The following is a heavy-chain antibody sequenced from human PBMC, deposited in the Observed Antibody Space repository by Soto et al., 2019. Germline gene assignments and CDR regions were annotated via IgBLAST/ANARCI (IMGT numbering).Heavy chain of an antibody. CDR1: GGSISSSSYY. CDR3: ARGVVVVPAAMETRRVRGATAPLY. V-gene: IGHV4-39*01. D-gene: IGHD2-2*01. J-gene: IGHJ4*02. CDR2: IYYSGST. Sequence: SETLSLTCTVSGGSISSSSYYWGWIRQPPGKGLEWIGSIYYSGSTYYNPSLKSRVTISVDTSKNQFSLKLSSVTAADTAVYYCARGVVVVPAAMETRRVRGATAPLYWGQGTLVTVSS.